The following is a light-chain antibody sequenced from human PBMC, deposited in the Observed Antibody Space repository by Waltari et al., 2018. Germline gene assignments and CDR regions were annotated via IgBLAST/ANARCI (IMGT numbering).Light chain of an antibody. CDR1: IADVGTYNY. V-gene: IGLV2-14*01. Sequence: QSALTQPASVSGSPGQSITISCTGTIADVGTYNYISWHQHHPGKAPKVIIFEVSHRPSGISDRFSGAKSGNTASLTISVLRPEDEADYYCSSYTDKNTLVFGSGTKVNVL. J-gene: IGLJ1*01. CDR3: SSYTDKNTLV. CDR2: EVS.